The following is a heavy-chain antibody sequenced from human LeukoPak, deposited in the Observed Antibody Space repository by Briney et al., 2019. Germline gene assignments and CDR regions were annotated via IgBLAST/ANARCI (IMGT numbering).Heavy chain of an antibody. Sequence: PSETLSLTCTVSGGSISSYYWSWIRQSPGKGLEWIGYIYYSGSTNYNPSLKSRVTISVDTSKNQFSLKLSSVTAADTAVYYCARDLSVLTGYSYDVWGQGTLVTVSS. CDR3: ARDLSVLTGYSYDV. CDR1: GGSISSYY. CDR2: IYYSGST. D-gene: IGHD5-18*01. V-gene: IGHV4-59*01. J-gene: IGHJ4*02.